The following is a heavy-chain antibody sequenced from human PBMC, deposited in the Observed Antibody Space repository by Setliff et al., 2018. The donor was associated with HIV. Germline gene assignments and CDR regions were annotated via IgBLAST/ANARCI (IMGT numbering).Heavy chain of an antibody. J-gene: IGHJ3*01. CDR3: ARGWGHDGFDF. V-gene: IGHV4-34*01. CDR2: INHSGGT. Sequence: SETLSLTCAVYGRSFSGYYWDWIRQSPGKGLEWIGEINHSGGTNYNPSLKSRVTMSIDTSKNQFSLNVSSVTAADTAVYYCARGWGHDGFDFWGQGTMVTVSS. CDR1: GRSFSGYY. D-gene: IGHD7-27*01.